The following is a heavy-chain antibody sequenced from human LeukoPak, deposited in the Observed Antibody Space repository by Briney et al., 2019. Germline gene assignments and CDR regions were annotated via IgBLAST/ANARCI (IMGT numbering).Heavy chain of an antibody. V-gene: IGHV1-69*05. Sequence: ASVKVSCKASGGTFSSYAISWVRRAPGQGREWMGGIIPIFGTANYAQKFQGRVTITTDESTSTAYMELSSLRSEDTAVYYCARAYSVGYYYDRGAFQHWGQGTLVTVSS. CDR2: IIPIFGTA. D-gene: IGHD3-22*01. CDR3: ARAYSVGYYYDRGAFQH. CDR1: GGTFSSYA. J-gene: IGHJ1*01.